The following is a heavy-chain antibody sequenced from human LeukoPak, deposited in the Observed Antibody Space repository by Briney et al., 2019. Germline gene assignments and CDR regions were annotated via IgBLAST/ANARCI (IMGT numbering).Heavy chain of an antibody. Sequence: ASVKVSCKASGYTFTSYGISWVRQAPGQGLEWMGWISAYNGNTNYAQKLQGRVTMTTDTSTSTAYMELRSLRSDDTAVYYCARGSTGGYSYGRAFDYWGQGTLVTVSS. J-gene: IGHJ4*02. D-gene: IGHD5-18*01. CDR1: GYTFTSYG. V-gene: IGHV1-18*01. CDR2: ISAYNGNT. CDR3: ARGSTGGYSYGRAFDY.